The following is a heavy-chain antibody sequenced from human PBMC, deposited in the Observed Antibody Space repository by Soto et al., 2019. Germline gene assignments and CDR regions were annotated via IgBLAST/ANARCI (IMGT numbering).Heavy chain of an antibody. J-gene: IGHJ4*02. Sequence: GGSLRLSCAASGFTFSSYGMHWVRQAPGKGLEWVAVIRGSGSNTYYADSVKGRFTISRDNSKNTLYLQMNSLRAEDTAVYYCAKDPKGYSSSWYPPYWGQGTLVTVSS. D-gene: IGHD6-13*01. CDR3: AKDPKGYSSSWYPPY. CDR2: IRGSGSNT. V-gene: IGHV3-23*01. CDR1: GFTFSSYG.